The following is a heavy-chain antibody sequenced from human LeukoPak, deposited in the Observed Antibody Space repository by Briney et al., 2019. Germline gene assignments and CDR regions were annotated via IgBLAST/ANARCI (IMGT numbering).Heavy chain of an antibody. D-gene: IGHD3-10*01. CDR3: ARAMVRGVMVSYGMDV. CDR1: GYTFTGYY. CDR2: INPNSGGT. Sequence: ASVKVSCKASGYTFTGYYMHWVRQAPGQGLEWMGWINPNSGGTNYAQKFQGRVTMTRDTSISIAYMELSRLRSDDTAVYYCARAMVRGVMVSYGMDVWGQGTTVTVSS. J-gene: IGHJ6*02. V-gene: IGHV1-2*02.